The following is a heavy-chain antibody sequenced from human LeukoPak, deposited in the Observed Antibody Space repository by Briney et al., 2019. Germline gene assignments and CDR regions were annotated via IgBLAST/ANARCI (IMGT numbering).Heavy chain of an antibody. J-gene: IGHJ4*02. V-gene: IGHV3-30-3*01. CDR1: GFTFNSYA. D-gene: IGHD3-22*01. CDR2: ISYDGNKK. CDR3: ARDDGYYDSSGSLDY. Sequence: GGSLRLSCAASGFTFNSYAMHWVRQAPGKGPEWVAVISYDGNKKYYADSVKGRFTISRDTSKNKVFVQMNSLSAEDTAVYYCARDDGYYDSSGSLDYWGQGTLVTVSS.